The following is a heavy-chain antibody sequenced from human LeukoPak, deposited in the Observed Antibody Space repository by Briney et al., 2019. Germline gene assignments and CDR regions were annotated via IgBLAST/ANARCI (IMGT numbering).Heavy chain of an antibody. D-gene: IGHD2-2*01. Sequence: MAGGSLRLSCAASGFTFSSYSMNWVRQAPGKGLEWVSSISSSSSYIYYADSVKGRFTISRDNAKNSLYLQMNSLRAEDTAVYYCARENIVFSSIVVVPAAQGSGYVFGMDVWGQGTTVTVSS. CDR2: ISSSSSYI. CDR3: ARENIVFSSIVVVPAAQGSGYVFGMDV. CDR1: GFTFSSYS. V-gene: IGHV3-21*04. J-gene: IGHJ6*02.